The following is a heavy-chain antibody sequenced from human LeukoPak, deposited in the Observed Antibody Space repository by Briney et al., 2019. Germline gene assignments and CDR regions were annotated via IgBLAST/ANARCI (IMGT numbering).Heavy chain of an antibody. CDR2: ISWNSGSI. CDR3: AKDIYEDYDYMDV. CDR1: GFTFDDYA. J-gene: IGHJ6*03. Sequence: GGSLRLSCAASGFTFDDYAMHWVRQAPGKGLEWVSGISWNSGSIGYADSVKGRFTISRDNAKNSLYLQMNSLRAEDTALYYCAKDIYEDYDYMDVWGKGTTVTVSS. V-gene: IGHV3-9*01. D-gene: IGHD5/OR15-5a*01.